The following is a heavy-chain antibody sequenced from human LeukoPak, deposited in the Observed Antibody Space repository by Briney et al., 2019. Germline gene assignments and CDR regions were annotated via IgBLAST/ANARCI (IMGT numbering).Heavy chain of an antibody. CDR1: GFTFTIYN. V-gene: IGHV3-48*01. Sequence: GGSLRLSCAASGFTFTIYNMNWVRQAPGKGLEWVSFISFSGTTTYYADSVKGRFTISRDIAKNSLYLQMNSLRAEDTAVYYCAKSPGRYSSSPDYWGQGTLVTVSS. CDR2: ISFSGTTT. CDR3: AKSPGRYSSSPDY. D-gene: IGHD6-6*01. J-gene: IGHJ4*02.